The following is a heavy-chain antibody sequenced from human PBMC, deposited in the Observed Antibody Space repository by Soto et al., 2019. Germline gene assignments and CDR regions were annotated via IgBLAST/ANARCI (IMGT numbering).Heavy chain of an antibody. CDR2: IWNDGSQK. CDR3: VRGIPSQYSSTWLYWHFDL. Sequence: VQLVESGGGVVQPGRSLRLSCEASGFVYSNYAMHWVRQAPGKGPEWVALIWNDGSQKYYVDSVKGRFTISRDNSKNTLNPQKNSLRADDTAMYFCVRGIPSQYSSTWLYWHFDLCGPGTLGTVSS. J-gene: IGHJ2*01. CDR1: GFVYSNYA. D-gene: IGHD6-13*01. V-gene: IGHV3-33*01.